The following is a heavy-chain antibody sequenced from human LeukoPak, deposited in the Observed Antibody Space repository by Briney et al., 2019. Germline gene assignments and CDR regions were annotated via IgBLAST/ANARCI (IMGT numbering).Heavy chain of an antibody. CDR3: ATGGIAVAGTGNWFDP. CDR1: GYPLTELS. Sequence: ASVKVSCKVSGYPLTELSMHWVRQAPGKGLGWMGGFDPEDGETIYPQKFQGRVTMTEDTSTDTAYMELSSLRSEDTAVYYCATGGIAVAGTGNWFDPWGQGTLVTVSS. V-gene: IGHV1-24*01. J-gene: IGHJ5*02. CDR2: FDPEDGET. D-gene: IGHD6-19*01.